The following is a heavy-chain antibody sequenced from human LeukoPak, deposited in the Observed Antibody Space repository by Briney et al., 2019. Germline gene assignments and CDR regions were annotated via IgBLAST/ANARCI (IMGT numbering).Heavy chain of an antibody. CDR1: GGTFSSYA. CDR2: IIPIFGTT. Sequence: SVTVSCKASGGTFSSYAISWVRQAPGQGLGWMGGIIPIFGTTNYAQKFQGRVKISADKSTSTAFMELSSLRSEDTAVYYCAKSSYFYNSGSPGPWGQGTLVTVSS. CDR3: AKSSYFYNSGSPGP. V-gene: IGHV1-69*06. D-gene: IGHD3-10*01. J-gene: IGHJ5*02.